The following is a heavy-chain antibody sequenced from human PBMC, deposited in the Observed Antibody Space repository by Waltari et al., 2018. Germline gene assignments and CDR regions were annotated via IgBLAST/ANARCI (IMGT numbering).Heavy chain of an antibody. CDR1: GYGLTSYW. J-gene: IGHJ4*02. CDR2: IYPGASDT. CDR3: ASLQGGEGFDY. D-gene: IGHD3-10*01. Sequence: EVQLVQSGAEVNKPGESLKICCQDSGYGLTSYWIGWVRQMPGKGLGCMWIIYPGASDTSYSPPFQGPVTISADQSISSSYLHGSSLKASDTAMYYCASLQGGEGFDYWGQGTLVTVSS. V-gene: IGHV5-51*03.